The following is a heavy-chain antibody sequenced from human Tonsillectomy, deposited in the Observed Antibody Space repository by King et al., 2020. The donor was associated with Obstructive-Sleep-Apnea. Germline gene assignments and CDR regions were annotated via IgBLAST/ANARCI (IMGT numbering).Heavy chain of an antibody. J-gene: IGHJ4*02. Sequence: VQLQESGPGLVKPSETLSLTCTVSGASISSFYWSWIRQPPGKGLAWMGYIYYSGSTSYNPSLKGRVAMSVDTSKDRFSLKLSSVTAADTAVYYCASMVEMATNYFDYWGQGTLVTVSS. CDR2: IYYSGST. CDR1: GASISSFY. CDR3: ASMVEMATNYFDY. D-gene: IGHD5-24*01. V-gene: IGHV4-59*01.